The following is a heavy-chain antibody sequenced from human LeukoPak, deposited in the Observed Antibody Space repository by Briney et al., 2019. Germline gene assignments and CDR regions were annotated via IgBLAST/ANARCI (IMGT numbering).Heavy chain of an antibody. D-gene: IGHD3-10*01. J-gene: IGHJ4*02. CDR3: ARGGYMVRGVIGKDTFKGFGY. V-gene: IGHV4-34*01. Sequence: SETLSLTCAVYGGSFSGYYWSWIRQPPGKGLEWIGEINHSGSTNYNPSLKSRVTISVDTSKNQFSLKLSSVTAADTAVYYCARGGYMVRGVIGKDTFKGFGYWGQGTLVTVSS. CDR2: INHSGST. CDR1: GGSFSGYY.